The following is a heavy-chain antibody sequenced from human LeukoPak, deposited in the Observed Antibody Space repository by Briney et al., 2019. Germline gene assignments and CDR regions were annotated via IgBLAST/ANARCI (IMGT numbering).Heavy chain of an antibody. V-gene: IGHV3-23*01. D-gene: IGHD3-22*01. Sequence: QPGGSLRLSCAASGFTFSTYAMSWVRQAPGKGLEWVSSISGRGGSTYYADSVKGRFTISRDNSKNTLYLQMNSLRAEDTAVYYCAKDLVDTSGYYYVEYFQNWGQGTLVTVSS. CDR2: ISGRGGST. J-gene: IGHJ1*01. CDR1: GFTFSTYA. CDR3: AKDLVDTSGYYYVEYFQN.